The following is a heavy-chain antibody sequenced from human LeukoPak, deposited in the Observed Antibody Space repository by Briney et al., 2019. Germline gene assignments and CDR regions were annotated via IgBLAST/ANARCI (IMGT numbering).Heavy chain of an antibody. V-gene: IGHV1-18*01. J-gene: IGHJ4*02. D-gene: IGHD6-13*01. CDR3: ARDRVGYSSSWYADY. Sequence: ASVKVPCTASGYTFTSYGISWVRQAPGQGLEWMGWISAYNGNTNYAQKLQGRVTMTTDTSTSTAYMELRSLRSDDTAVYYCARDRVGYSSSWYADYWGQGTLVTVSS. CDR1: GYTFTSYG. CDR2: ISAYNGNT.